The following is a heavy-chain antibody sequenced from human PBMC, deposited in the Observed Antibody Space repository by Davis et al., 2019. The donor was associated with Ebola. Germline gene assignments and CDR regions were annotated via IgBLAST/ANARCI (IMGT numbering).Heavy chain of an antibody. Sequence: PGGSLRLSCAAPGFNFYNYAMTWVRQAPGKGLEWVSAISGSGGNTFYADSVKGRFTISRDNSKNTMYLQMNSLSADDTAVYYCAKDPDSNYNLEYLRHWGRGTLVTVSS. V-gene: IGHV3-23*01. CDR3: AKDPDSNYNLEYLRH. CDR2: ISGSGGNT. D-gene: IGHD4-11*01. J-gene: IGHJ1*01. CDR1: GFNFYNYA.